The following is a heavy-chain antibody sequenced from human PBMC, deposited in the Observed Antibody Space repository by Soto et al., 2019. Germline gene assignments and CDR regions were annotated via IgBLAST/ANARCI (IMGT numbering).Heavy chain of an antibody. CDR2: ISSSSSYI. J-gene: IGHJ6*03. CDR1: GFTFSSYS. V-gene: IGHV3-21*01. CDR3: ARDLPLWFGEFSYMDV. Sequence: GGSLRLSCAASGFTFSSYSMNWVRQAPGKGLEWVSSISSSSSYIYYADSVKGRFTISRDNAKNSLYLQMNSLRAEDTAVYYCARDLPLWFGEFSYMDVWGKGTTVTVSS. D-gene: IGHD3-10*01.